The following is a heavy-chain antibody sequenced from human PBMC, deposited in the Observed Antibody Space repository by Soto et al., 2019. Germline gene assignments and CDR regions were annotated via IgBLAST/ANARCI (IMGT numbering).Heavy chain of an antibody. CDR1: GYTFTSSA. D-gene: IGHD3-22*01. V-gene: IGHV1-3*04. Sequence: ASVKVSCKASGYTFTSSAMHWVRQAPGQRLEWMGWIDTGNGNTKYSRKFQDRITITRDTSARTAYMELNNLRSGDTAVYYCAKERAHYDSSGLYWGQGTLVTVSS. J-gene: IGHJ4*02. CDR3: AKERAHYDSSGLY. CDR2: IDTGNGNT.